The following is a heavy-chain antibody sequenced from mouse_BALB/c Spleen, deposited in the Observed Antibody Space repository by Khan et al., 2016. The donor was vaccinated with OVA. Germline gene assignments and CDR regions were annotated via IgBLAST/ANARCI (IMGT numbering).Heavy chain of an antibody. Sequence: EVQLQESGPSLVKPSQTLSLTCSVTGDSITSGYWSWIRKFPGNKLEYMGYMIYTGYTDYNPSLKRRIAITRYTVKNQCCLQLNSVTAEDAAADYCARSTDRYAFAYWGQGTLVTDAA. CDR1: GDSITSGY. CDR3: ARSTDRYAFAY. J-gene: IGHJ3*01. D-gene: IGHD2-14*01. CDR2: MIYTGYT. V-gene: IGHV3-8*02.